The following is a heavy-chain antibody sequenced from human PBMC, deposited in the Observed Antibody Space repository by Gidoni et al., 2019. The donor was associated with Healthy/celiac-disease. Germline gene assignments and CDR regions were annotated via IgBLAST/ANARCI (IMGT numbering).Heavy chain of an antibody. CDR2: IYYSGST. CDR1: GGSISSSSYY. D-gene: IGHD2-15*01. V-gene: IGHV4-39*01. CDR3: ARLDIVVVVAASANDY. J-gene: IGHJ4*02. Sequence: QLQLQESGPGLVKPSETLSLTCTVSGGSISSSSYYWGWIRQPPGKGLEWIGSIYYSGSTYYNPSLKSRVTISVDTSKNQFSLKLSSGTAADTAVYYCARLDIVVVVAASANDYWGQGTLVTVSS.